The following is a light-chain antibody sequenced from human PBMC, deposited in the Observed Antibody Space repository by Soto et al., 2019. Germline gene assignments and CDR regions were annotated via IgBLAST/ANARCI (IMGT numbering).Light chain of an antibody. CDR2: GAT. V-gene: IGKV3-15*01. J-gene: IGKJ1*01. Sequence: ETVMTQSPATLSVSPGEGATLSCRASQSVGSSLAWYQHKPGQAPRLLIYGATTRATGIPARFSGSGYGAEFTLTINRLQSEDFALYYCLQYSNGPRTFGQGTKV. CDR3: LQYSNGPRT. CDR1: QSVGSS.